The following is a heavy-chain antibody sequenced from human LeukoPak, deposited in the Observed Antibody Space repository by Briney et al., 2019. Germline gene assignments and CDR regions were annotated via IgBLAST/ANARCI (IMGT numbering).Heavy chain of an antibody. Sequence: PGGSLRLSCAASGFTASSNYISWVRQAPGKGLEWGSVIYSDDRTYYADSVKGRFTISRHTSKKTLYLQMNSLRAEDTAVYYCAREVMAKRRAFDIWGQGTVVTVSS. J-gene: IGHJ3*02. CDR2: IYSDDRT. CDR1: GFTASSNY. V-gene: IGHV3-53*04. CDR3: AREVMAKRRAFDI. D-gene: IGHD2-8*01.